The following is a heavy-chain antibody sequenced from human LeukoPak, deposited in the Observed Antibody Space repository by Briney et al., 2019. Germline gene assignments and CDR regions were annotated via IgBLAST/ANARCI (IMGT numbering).Heavy chain of an antibody. CDR2: VNPNSSGT. Sequence: ASVKVSCKASGYTFTGYYIHWVRQAPGQGLEWMGWVNPNSSGTNYAQNFQGRVTMTRDTSISTAYMELSRLRSDDTAAYYCARAGYYDSSGYYHPFDYWGQGILVTVSS. D-gene: IGHD3-22*01. J-gene: IGHJ4*02. V-gene: IGHV1-2*02. CDR1: GYTFTGYY. CDR3: ARAGYYDSSGYYHPFDY.